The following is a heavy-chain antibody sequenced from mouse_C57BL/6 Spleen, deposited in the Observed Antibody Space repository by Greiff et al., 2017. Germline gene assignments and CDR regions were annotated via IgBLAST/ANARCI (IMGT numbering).Heavy chain of an antibody. CDR1: GFTFSDYY. J-gene: IGHJ4*01. D-gene: IGHD2-3*01. CDR2: ISNGGGST. Sequence: DVKLVESGGGLVQPGGSLKLSCAASGFTFSDYYMYWVRQTPEKRLEWVAYISNGGGSTYYPDTVKERFTISRDNAKKTMYLQMSRLKSEYTAMYYCARQGWDYYAMDYWGQGTSVTVSS. CDR3: ARQGWDYYAMDY. V-gene: IGHV5-12*01.